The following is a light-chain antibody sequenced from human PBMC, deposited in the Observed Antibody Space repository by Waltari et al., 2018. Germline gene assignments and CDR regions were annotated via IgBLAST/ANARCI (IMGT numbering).Light chain of an antibody. V-gene: IGLV3-19*01. CDR1: SLRTYY. J-gene: IGLJ1*01. CDR3: NSRESRDKSTFV. CDR2: DKN. Sequence: SSELTQDPAVSVALGQTVRITCQGDSLRTYYANWYQQKPGQAPVLAVYDKNSRPSGIPDLLSGYRSGHTASLTIPGAQAEDDADDYCNSRESRDKSTFVFGTGTKVTVL.